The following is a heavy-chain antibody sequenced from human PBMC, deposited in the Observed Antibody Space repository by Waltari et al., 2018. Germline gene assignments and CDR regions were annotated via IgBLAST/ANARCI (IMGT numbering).Heavy chain of an antibody. D-gene: IGHD2-15*01. CDR3: ARHECSGGSCYSGHFQH. CDR2: IYHSGST. V-gene: IGHV4-38-2*01. CDR1: GYSISSGYY. Sequence: QVQLQESGPGLVKPSETLSLTCAVSGYSISSGYYWGWIRQPPGKGLEWIGSIYHSGSTYYNPSLKSRVTISVDTSKTQFSLKLSSVTAADTAVYYCARHECSGGSCYSGHFQHWGQGTLVTVSS. J-gene: IGHJ1*01.